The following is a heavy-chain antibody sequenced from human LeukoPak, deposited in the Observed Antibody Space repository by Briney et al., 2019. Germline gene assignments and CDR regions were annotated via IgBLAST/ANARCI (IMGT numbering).Heavy chain of an antibody. Sequence: TGGSLRLSCAASGFTFSSYEMNWVRQAPGKGLEWVSAISGSGGSTYYADSVKGRFTISRDNSKNTLYLQMNSLRAEDTAVYYCAKGPYSGFSWGQGTLVTVSS. V-gene: IGHV3-23*01. CDR1: GFTFSSYE. D-gene: IGHD1-26*01. CDR2: ISGSGGST. J-gene: IGHJ5*02. CDR3: AKGPYSGFS.